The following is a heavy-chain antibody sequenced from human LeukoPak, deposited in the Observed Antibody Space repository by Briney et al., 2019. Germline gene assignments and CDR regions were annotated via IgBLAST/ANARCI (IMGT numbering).Heavy chain of an antibody. V-gene: IGHV3-30*04. CDR1: GFTFSSYT. CDR2: ISYDGNEK. Sequence: QPGRSLRLSRAASGFTFSSYTMHWVRQAPGTGLQWVAVISYDGNEKFYADSVRGRFTISRDSSKNTLYLEMTSLRPEDAATYYCARKGGNMSTYRPFYYWGQGTLVTVSS. D-gene: IGHD3-16*01. CDR3: ARKGGNMSTYRPFYY. J-gene: IGHJ4*02.